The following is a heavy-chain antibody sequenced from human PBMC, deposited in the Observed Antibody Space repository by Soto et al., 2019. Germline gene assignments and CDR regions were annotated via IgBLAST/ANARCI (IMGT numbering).Heavy chain of an antibody. J-gene: IGHJ3*02. CDR3: AKDLFSLENWGGVNDAFDI. D-gene: IGHD7-27*01. CDR1: GFTFSSYA. Sequence: GGSLRLSCAASGFTFSSYAMSWVRQAPGKGLEWVSAISGSGGSTYYADSVKGRFTISRDKSKNTLYLPMNSLRGEDTAVYYLAKDLFSLENWGGVNDAFDIWGQGTMVTVSS. V-gene: IGHV3-23*01. CDR2: ISGSGGST.